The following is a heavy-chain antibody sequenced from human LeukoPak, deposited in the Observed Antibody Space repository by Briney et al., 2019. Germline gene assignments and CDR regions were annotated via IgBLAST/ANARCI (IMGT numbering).Heavy chain of an antibody. CDR3: TRGAGWLIDY. D-gene: IGHD3-16*01. V-gene: IGHV4-59*01. CDR2: IHNSGTS. J-gene: IGHJ4*02. Sequence: SETQFLTCTVSDDSISDYYRGWIRQPPGKGLEWIGYIHNSGTSTYNLSLKSRVTISADTSKNQFSLKLNSMTTADTAVYYCTRGAGWLIDYWGQGILVTVSS. CDR1: DDSISDYY.